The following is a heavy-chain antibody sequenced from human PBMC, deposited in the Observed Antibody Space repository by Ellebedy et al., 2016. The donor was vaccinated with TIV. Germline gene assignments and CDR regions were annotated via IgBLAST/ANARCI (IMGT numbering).Heavy chain of an antibody. CDR3: ARDPNEEYVNDY. J-gene: IGHJ4*02. D-gene: IGHD2/OR15-2a*01. CDR1: GFTFSRHA. V-gene: IGHV3-23*01. Sequence: PGGSLRLSCAASGFTFSRHAMTRVRQAPGKGLEWVSVIGGSGITTYYADSVKGRFTISRDNSNSTLYLQMNSLRAEDTAVYYCARDPNEEYVNDYWGQGVLVTVSS. CDR2: IGGSGITT.